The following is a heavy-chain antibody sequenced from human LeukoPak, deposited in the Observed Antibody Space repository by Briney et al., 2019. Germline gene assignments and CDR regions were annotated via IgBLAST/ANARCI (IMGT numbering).Heavy chain of an antibody. CDR3: ARELNKAGVVDP. V-gene: IGHV4-59*01. D-gene: IGHD4/OR15-4a*01. Sequence: PSETLSLTCTVSGGSISSYYWSWIRQPPGKGLEWIGYIYYSGSTNYNPSLKSRVTISVDTSKNQFSLKLSSVTAADTAVYYCARELNKAGVVDPWGQGTLVTVSS. CDR2: IYYSGST. J-gene: IGHJ5*02. CDR1: GGSISSYY.